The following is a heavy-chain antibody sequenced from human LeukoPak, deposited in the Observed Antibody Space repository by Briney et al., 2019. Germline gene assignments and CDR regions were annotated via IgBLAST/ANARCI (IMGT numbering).Heavy chain of an antibody. CDR1: GYTFTIYG. Sequence: GASVKVSCKTSGYTFTIYGMHWVRQAPGQSLEWMGWINGGNGNTKYSEKFQGRVTIIRDTSASTAYMELSSLRSEDTAVYYCARVPLHDDSGHYYPHWGQGTLVTVSS. CDR3: ARVPLHDDSGHYYPH. CDR2: INGGNGNT. D-gene: IGHD3-22*01. J-gene: IGHJ1*01. V-gene: IGHV1-3*01.